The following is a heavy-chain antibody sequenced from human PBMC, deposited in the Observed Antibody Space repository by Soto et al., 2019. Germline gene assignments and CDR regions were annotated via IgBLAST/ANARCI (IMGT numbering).Heavy chain of an antibody. D-gene: IGHD2-15*01. V-gene: IGHV3-48*02. CDR2: ITSKSSTI. J-gene: IGHJ4*02. Sequence: SGFTFSSYSMNWVRQAPGKGLEWVSYITSKSSTIKYADSVKGRFTVSRDNARNSLYLQLNSLRDEDTAVYYCAKEKEACSESTCPLGPFDCWGQGTLVTVSS. CDR3: AKEKEACSESTCPLGPFDC. CDR1: GFTFSSYS.